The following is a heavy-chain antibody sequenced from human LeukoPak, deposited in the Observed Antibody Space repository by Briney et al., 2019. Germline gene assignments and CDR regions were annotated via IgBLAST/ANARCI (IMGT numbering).Heavy chain of an antibody. V-gene: IGHV3-23*01. CDR2: ISGSGGGT. CDR1: GFTFGSSA. J-gene: IGHJ4*02. D-gene: IGHD6-13*01. CDR3: AKAHPAAGTVMDY. Sequence: PGGSLRLSCAASGFTFGSSAMSWVRHHPRKGLGLVSAISGSGGGTYYPDSVKGRFTISRDNSKDTLYLQMNSLRAEDTAVYYCAKAHPAAGTVMDYWGQGTLVTVSS.